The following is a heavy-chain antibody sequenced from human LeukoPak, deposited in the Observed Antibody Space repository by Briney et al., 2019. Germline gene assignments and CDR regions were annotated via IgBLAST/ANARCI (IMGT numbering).Heavy chain of an antibody. J-gene: IGHJ4*02. CDR1: GLTFSNYC. CDR3: ARDDPTLFWSGSPFY. V-gene: IGHV3-7*01. D-gene: IGHD3-3*01. Sequence: GSLRLSCVVSGLTFSNYCMTWVRQAPGKGLEWVANIKKDGSEKFYVDSVKGRFTISRDNAKNSLYLQMNSLRAEDTAVYYCARDDPTLFWSGSPFYWGQGTLVTVSS. CDR2: IKKDGSEK.